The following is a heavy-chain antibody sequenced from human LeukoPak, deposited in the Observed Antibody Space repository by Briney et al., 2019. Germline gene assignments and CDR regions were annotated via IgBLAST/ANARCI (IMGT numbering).Heavy chain of an antibody. CDR3: ARVTYYFDS. V-gene: IGHV6-1*01. CDR1: GDSVSRSNAA. Sequence: SQTLSLTCAISGDSVSRSNAAWSWIRQSPSRGLEWLGRTYYRSEWNTDYAASVKSRIHISPDTSKNQFSLQLNSLTPEDTAVYFCARVTYYFDSWGQGSLVIVSS. CDR2: TYYRSEWNT. D-gene: IGHD2-21*02. J-gene: IGHJ4*02.